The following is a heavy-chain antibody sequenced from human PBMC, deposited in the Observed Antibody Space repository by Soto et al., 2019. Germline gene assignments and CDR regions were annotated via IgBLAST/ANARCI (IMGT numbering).Heavy chain of an antibody. D-gene: IGHD2-2*01. V-gene: IGHV2-5*02. Sequence: KSGPTLVNPTQTLTLTCTFSGFSLSTSGVGVGWIRQPPGKALEWLALIYWDDDKRYSPSLKSRLTITKDTSRNQVVLTMTNVDPVDTATYYCAHRRWDCSSTSCYSHFDYWGQGTLVTVSS. J-gene: IGHJ4*02. CDR3: AHRRWDCSSTSCYSHFDY. CDR2: IYWDDDK. CDR1: GFSLSTSGVG.